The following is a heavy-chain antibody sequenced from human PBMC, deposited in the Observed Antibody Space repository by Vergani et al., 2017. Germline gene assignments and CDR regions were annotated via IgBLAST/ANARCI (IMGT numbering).Heavy chain of an antibody. CDR3: ARDHVTGDRLEWLLPSSISDAFDI. CDR1: GFTFSSYS. V-gene: IGHV3-21*01. D-gene: IGHD3-3*01. J-gene: IGHJ3*02. CDR2: ISSSSSYI. Sequence: EVQLVESGGGLVKPGGSLRLSCAASGFTFSSYSMNWVRQAPGKGLEWVSSISSSSSYIYYADSVKGRFTISRDNAKNSLYLQMNILRAEDTAVYYCARDHVTGDRLEWLLPSSISDAFDIWPQGTMVTVSS.